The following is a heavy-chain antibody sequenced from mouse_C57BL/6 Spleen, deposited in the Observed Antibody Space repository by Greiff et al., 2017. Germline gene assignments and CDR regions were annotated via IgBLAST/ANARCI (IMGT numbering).Heavy chain of an antibody. V-gene: IGHV1-64*01. Sequence: VQLQQPGAELVKPGASVKLSCKASGYTFTSYWMHWVKQRPGQGLEWIGMIHPNSGSTNYNEKFKSKATLTVDKSSSTAYMQLSSLTSEDSAVYYCARRGGTTKAMDYWGQGTSVTVSS. CDR1: GYTFTSYW. D-gene: IGHD1-1*01. CDR3: ARRGGTTKAMDY. CDR2: IHPNSGST. J-gene: IGHJ4*01.